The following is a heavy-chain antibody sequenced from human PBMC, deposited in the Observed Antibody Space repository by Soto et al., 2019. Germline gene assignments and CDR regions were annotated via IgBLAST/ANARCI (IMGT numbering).Heavy chain of an antibody. V-gene: IGHV4-34*01. J-gene: IGHJ4*02. CDR1: GVSFSGYY. CDR2: INHSGST. Sequence: PSETLSLTCAVYGVSFSGYYWSWIRQPPGKGLEWIGEINHSGSTNYNPSLKSRVTISIDRSKSQFSLKLSSVTAADTAVYYCARGPSYRSSTGYFDYWGQGALVTVSS. CDR3: ARGPSYRSSTGYFDY. D-gene: IGHD6-6*01.